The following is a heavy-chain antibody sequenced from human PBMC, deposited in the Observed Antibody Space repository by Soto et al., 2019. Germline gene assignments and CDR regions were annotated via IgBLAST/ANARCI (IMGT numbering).Heavy chain of an antibody. D-gene: IGHD3-10*01. CDR2: INAGNGNT. CDR1: VYTFTSNA. V-gene: IGHV1-3*01. CDR3: ARGVGSGSYYNKYNWFDP. Sequence: ASVKVSCKASVYTFTSNAMHWVRQAPGQRLEWMGWINAGNGNTKYSQKFQGRVTITRDTSTSTAYMELRSLRSDDTAVYYCARGVGSGSYYNKYNWFDPWGQGTLVTVSS. J-gene: IGHJ5*02.